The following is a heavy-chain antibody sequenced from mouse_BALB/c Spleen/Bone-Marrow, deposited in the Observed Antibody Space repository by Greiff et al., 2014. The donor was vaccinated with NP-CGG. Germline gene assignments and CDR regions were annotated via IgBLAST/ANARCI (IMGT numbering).Heavy chain of an antibody. Sequence: VQLQQSGPELVKPGASVKISCRASGYVFSSSWMNWVKQRPGQGLEWIGRIYPGDGNTTYNGKFKGKATLTADTSSSTAYMQISSLTSVDSAVYFCARRRTFITSVVDYFDVWGAGTTVTVSS. D-gene: IGHD1-1*02. V-gene: IGHV1-82*01. CDR1: GYVFSSSW. CDR2: IYPGDGNT. J-gene: IGHJ1*01. CDR3: ARRRTFITSVVDYFDV.